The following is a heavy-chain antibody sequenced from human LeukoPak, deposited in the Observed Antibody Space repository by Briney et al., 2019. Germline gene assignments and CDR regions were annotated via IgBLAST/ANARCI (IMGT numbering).Heavy chain of an antibody. Sequence: PGGSLRLSCAASGFTFISYDMNWVRQAPGKGLEWVSYISGSGGSIYYTDSVKGRFTISRDNSKNTLYLQMNSLRADDTAVYYCAREGGEAVAGSFDYWGQGTLVTVSS. V-gene: IGHV3-48*03. D-gene: IGHD6-19*01. J-gene: IGHJ4*02. CDR2: ISGSGGSI. CDR1: GFTFISYD. CDR3: AREGGEAVAGSFDY.